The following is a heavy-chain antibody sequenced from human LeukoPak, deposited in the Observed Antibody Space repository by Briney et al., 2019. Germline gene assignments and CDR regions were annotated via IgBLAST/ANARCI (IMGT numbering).Heavy chain of an antibody. J-gene: IGHJ5*02. D-gene: IGHD3-10*01. CDR3: AREAWFGGFDP. CDR1: GFTFSSYS. V-gene: IGHV3-21*01. CDR2: ISSSSSYI. Sequence: GGSLRLSCAASGFTFSSYSMNWARQAPGKGLEWVSSISSSSSYIYYADSVKGRFTISRDNSKNTLYLQMNSLRAEDTAVYYCAREAWFGGFDPWGQGTLVTVSS.